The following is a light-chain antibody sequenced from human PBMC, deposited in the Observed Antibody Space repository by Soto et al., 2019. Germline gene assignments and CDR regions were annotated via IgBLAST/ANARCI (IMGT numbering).Light chain of an antibody. Sequence: EIVLTQTPATLSLSPGERATLSCRASQSVSSYLAWYQHKPGQAPRLLIYDTSNRATGIPARFSGSGSGTDFTLTISSLEPEDSAVYYYQQRGTFGQGTKLEIK. CDR3: QQRGT. J-gene: IGKJ2*01. CDR1: QSVSSY. V-gene: IGKV3-11*01. CDR2: DTS.